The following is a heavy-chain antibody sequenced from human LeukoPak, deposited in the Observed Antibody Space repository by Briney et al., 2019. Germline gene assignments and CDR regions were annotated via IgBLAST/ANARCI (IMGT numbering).Heavy chain of an antibody. J-gene: IGHJ4*02. CDR3: AKHGSGGYTFGNDY. D-gene: IGHD2-15*01. Sequence: PGGSLRLSCAASGFTFSSYAMSWVRQAPGKGLEWVSAISGSGGSTFYADSVKGRFTISRDNSKNTLYLQMNSLRAEDTAVYYCAKHGSGGYTFGNDYWGQGTLVTVSS. CDR2: ISGSGGST. CDR1: GFTFSSYA. V-gene: IGHV3-23*01.